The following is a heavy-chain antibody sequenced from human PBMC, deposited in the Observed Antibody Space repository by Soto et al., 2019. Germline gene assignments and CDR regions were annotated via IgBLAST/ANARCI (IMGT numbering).Heavy chain of an antibody. D-gene: IGHD3-10*01. J-gene: IGHJ4*02. CDR2: IYYSGST. CDR3: ARHELYYYGPGPHDY. Sequence: QLQLQESGPGLVKPSETLSLTCTVSGGSISSSSYYWGWIRQPPGKGLEWIGSIYYSGSTYYNPSLKSRVTISVDTSKNQFSLKLSSVTAADTAVYYCARHELYYYGPGPHDYWGQGTLVTVSP. V-gene: IGHV4-39*01. CDR1: GGSISSSSYY.